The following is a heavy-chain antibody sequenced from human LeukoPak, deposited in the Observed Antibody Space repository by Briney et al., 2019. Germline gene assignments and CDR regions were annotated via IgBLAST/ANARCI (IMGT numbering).Heavy chain of an antibody. D-gene: IGHD3-10*01. J-gene: IGHJ5*02. V-gene: IGHV4-59*01. CDR2: IYYSGST. CDR1: GGSISSYY. CDR3: ARGGYYGSGNDFRFDP. Sequence: SETLSLTCTVSGGSISSYYWSWIRQPPGKGLEWIGYIYYSGSTNYKPSLKSRVTISVDTSWNQFSLKLSSVTAADTAVYYCARGGYYGSGNDFRFDPWGQGTLVTVSS.